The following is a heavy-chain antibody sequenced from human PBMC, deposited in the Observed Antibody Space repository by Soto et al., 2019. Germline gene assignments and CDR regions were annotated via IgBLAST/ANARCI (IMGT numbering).Heavy chain of an antibody. Sequence: GASVKVSCKASGYTFTSYGISWVRQAPGQGPEWMGWINIYNGNTNYAQKIQGRVTMTTDTATSTAYMELGSLRSDDTAVYYCARDLTYVGPFDIWGQGTMVTV. V-gene: IGHV1-18*01. CDR3: ARDLTYVGPFDI. J-gene: IGHJ3*02. D-gene: IGHD7-27*01. CDR1: GYTFTSYG. CDR2: INIYNGNT.